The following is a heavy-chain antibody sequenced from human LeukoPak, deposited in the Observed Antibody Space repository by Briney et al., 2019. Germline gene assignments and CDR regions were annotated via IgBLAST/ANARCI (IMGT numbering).Heavy chain of an antibody. Sequence: GGSLRLSCAASGFTFSSYSMNWVRQAPGKGLEWVSSISSSSYIYYAGSVKGRFTISRDNAKNSLYLQMNSLRTEDTAVYYCGILATNGGYGYWGQGTLVTVSS. J-gene: IGHJ4*02. CDR2: ISSSSYI. D-gene: IGHD5-12*01. V-gene: IGHV3-21*01. CDR1: GFTFSSYS. CDR3: GILATNGGYGY.